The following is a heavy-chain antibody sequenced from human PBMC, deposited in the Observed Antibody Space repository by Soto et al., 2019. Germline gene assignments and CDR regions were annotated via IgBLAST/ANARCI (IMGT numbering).Heavy chain of an antibody. V-gene: IGHV1-69*01. CDR1: GGTFSSYA. CDR2: IIPIPGTA. Sequence: QVQLVQSGAEVKKPGSSVKVSCKASGGTFSSYAISWVRQAPGQGLEWMGGIIPIPGTANYAQKFQGRVTTTEDESTSTAYMELSSLRSEDTAVYYCARSQGSSTSLEIYYYYYYGMDVGGQGTTVTVSS. D-gene: IGHD2-2*01. J-gene: IGHJ6*02. CDR3: ARSQGSSTSLEIYYYYYYGMDV.